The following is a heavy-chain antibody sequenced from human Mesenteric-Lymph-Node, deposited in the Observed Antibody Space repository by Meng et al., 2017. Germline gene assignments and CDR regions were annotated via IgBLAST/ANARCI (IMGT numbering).Heavy chain of an antibody. V-gene: IGHV3-11*01. Sequence: QVRLVESGGGLVQPGGSLRLSCAASGFSFNDYYMSWIRQAPGEGLEWVSYISSSSSTIYYANSVKGRFTISRDNAKNSLYLQMNNLRAEDTAVYYCARMSRGCGSASCSHFWGQGTLVTVSS. D-gene: IGHD3-10*01. CDR1: GFSFNDYY. CDR2: ISSSSSTI. CDR3: ARMSRGCGSASCSHF. J-gene: IGHJ4*02.